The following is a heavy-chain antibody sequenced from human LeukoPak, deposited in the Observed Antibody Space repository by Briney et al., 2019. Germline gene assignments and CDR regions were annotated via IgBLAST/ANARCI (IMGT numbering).Heavy chain of an antibody. V-gene: IGHV3-7*01. D-gene: IGHD6-25*01. J-gene: IGHJ4*02. Sequence: GGSLRLSCAVSGFTSSRHWMSWVRQTPEKGLEWVANIKEDASEENYVDSVKGRSTISRDNAKNSLYLQMNSLRAEDMAVYYCAIAAGWELGYWGQGTLVTVSS. CDR1: GFTSSRHW. CDR2: IKEDASEE. CDR3: AIAAGWELGY.